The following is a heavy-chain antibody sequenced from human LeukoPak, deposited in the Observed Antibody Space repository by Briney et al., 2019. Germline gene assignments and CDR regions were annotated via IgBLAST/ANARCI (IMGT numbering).Heavy chain of an antibody. V-gene: IGHV4-59*08. CDR3: ARLIIAAADSDYFDY. Sequence: SETLSLTCTVSGGSISSYYWSWIRQPPGKGLEWIGYIYYSGSTNYNPSLKSRVTISVDTSKNQFSLKLSSVIAADTAVYYCARLIIAAADSDYFDYWGQGTLVTVSS. D-gene: IGHD6-13*01. CDR1: GGSISSYY. J-gene: IGHJ4*02. CDR2: IYYSGST.